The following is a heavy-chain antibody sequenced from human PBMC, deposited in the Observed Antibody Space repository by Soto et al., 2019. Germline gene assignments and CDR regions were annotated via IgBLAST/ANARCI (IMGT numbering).Heavy chain of an antibody. D-gene: IGHD3-22*01. CDR2: IYPRGGST. Sequence: ASVKVSCKTSGYNFTSHYIHWVRQAPGQRLESMGIIYPRGGSTIYAQKFQGKVTMTRDTSTHTLYMELSSLRSEDTAIYYCARVGYSSTGTTLHFHGLDVWGQGTTVTSP. J-gene: IGHJ6*02. CDR3: ARVGYSSTGTTLHFHGLDV. CDR1: GYNFTSHY. V-gene: IGHV1-46*01.